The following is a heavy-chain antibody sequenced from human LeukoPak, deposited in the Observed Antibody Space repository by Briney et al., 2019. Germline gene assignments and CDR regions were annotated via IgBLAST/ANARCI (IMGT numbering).Heavy chain of an antibody. J-gene: IGHJ3*02. CDR3: ARDRHYDYVWGSYRYTGDAFDI. V-gene: IGHV3-21*01. CDR1: GFTFSSYS. Sequence: GGSLRLSCAASGFTFSSYSMNWVRQAPGKGLEWVSSISSSRSYIFHADSVQGRFTISRDNAKNSLYLQMNSLRAEDTAVYYCARDRHYDYVWGSYRYTGDAFDIWGQGTMVTVSS. D-gene: IGHD3-16*02. CDR2: ISSSRSYI.